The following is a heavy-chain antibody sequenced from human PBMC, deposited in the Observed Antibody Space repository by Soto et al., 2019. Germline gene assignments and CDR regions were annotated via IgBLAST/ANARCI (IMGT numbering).Heavy chain of an antibody. CDR2: ISSGGSGI. V-gene: IGHV3-11*01. CDR3: ARVKECSSTSCYARDAFDI. Sequence: QVQLVESGGGLVKPGGSLRLSCAASGFTFSDHYMSWIRQAPGKGLEWVSYISSGGSGIYYADSEKGRFTISRDNAKNSLYLQMKSLRAEDTAVYYCARVKECSSTSCYARDAFDIWGQGTMLTVSS. D-gene: IGHD2-2*01. CDR1: GFTFSDHY. J-gene: IGHJ3*02.